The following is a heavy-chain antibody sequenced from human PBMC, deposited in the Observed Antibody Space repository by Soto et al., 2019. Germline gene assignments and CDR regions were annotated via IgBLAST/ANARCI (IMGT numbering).Heavy chain of an antibody. CDR1: CGSSSSSGYC. CDR2: IYYSGST. CDR3: ARQGIAAAGAYWGLAHFDY. J-gene: IGHJ4*02. D-gene: IGHD6-13*01. V-gene: IGHV4-39*01. Sequence: PLETLCLTWTVACGSSSSSGYCWGWISQTPGKGLEWIGSIYYSGSTYYNPSLKSRVTIFVDTSKNQFSLKLSSVTAADTAVYYCARQGIAAAGAYWGLAHFDYWGQGTLVTVSS.